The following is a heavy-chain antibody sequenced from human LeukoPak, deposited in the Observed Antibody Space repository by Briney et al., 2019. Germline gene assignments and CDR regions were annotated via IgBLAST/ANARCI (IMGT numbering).Heavy chain of an antibody. CDR3: ARELSNRAGYFDY. CDR1: GFTFSSYW. V-gene: IGHV3-7*01. J-gene: IGHJ4*02. CDR2: IKQDGSEK. D-gene: IGHD6-13*01. Sequence: GGSLRLSCAASGFTFSSYWMSWVRQAPGKGLEWVANIKQDGSEKYYVDSVKGRFTISRDNAKNSLYLQMNSLRAEDTAVHYCARELSNRAGYFDYWGQGTLVTVSS.